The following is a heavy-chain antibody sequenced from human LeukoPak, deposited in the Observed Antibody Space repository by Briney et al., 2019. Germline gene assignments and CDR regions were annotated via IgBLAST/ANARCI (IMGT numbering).Heavy chain of an antibody. CDR2: IYYSGST. CDR3: ARAVGSGWYGVDY. CDR1: GGSISSSSYY. Sequence: SETLSLTCTVSGGSISSSSYYWGWIRQPPGKGLEWIGSIYYSGSTYYNPSLKSRVTISVDTSKNQFSLKLSSVTAADTAVYCARAVGSGWYGVDYWGQGTLVTVSS. J-gene: IGHJ4*02. V-gene: IGHV4-39*07. D-gene: IGHD6-19*01.